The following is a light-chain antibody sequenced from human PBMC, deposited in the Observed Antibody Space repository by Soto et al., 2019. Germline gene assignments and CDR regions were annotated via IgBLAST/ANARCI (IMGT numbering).Light chain of an antibody. Sequence: EIVMTQSPATLSVSPGERATLSCRASQSVSSNLAWYQQKVGQAPRVLIYDASTRATGIPGRFSGSGSGTDFTLTISSLQPEDFAVYYCQQYNNWPGTFGQGTKVEIK. J-gene: IGKJ1*01. CDR3: QQYNNWPGT. CDR2: DAS. CDR1: QSVSSN. V-gene: IGKV3-15*01.